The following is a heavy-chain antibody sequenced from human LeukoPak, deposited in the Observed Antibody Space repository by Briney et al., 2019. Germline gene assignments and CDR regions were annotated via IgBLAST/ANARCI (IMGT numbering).Heavy chain of an antibody. D-gene: IGHD4-11*01. Sequence: SETLSLTCTVSGGSISSSSYYWGWIRQPPGKGLEWIGSIYYSGSTYYNPSLKSRVTISVDTSKNQFSLKLSSVTAADTAVYYCARHGPRDYSNPVPYWGQGTRVTVSS. J-gene: IGHJ4*02. CDR3: ARHGPRDYSNPVPY. V-gene: IGHV4-39*01. CDR2: IYYSGST. CDR1: GGSISSSSYY.